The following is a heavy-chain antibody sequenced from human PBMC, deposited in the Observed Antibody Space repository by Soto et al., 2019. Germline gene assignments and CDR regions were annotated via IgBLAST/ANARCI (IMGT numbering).Heavy chain of an antibody. CDR3: ARALPVPAARYYYYYYMDV. D-gene: IGHD2-2*01. Sequence: SETLSLTCTVSGGSISSGGYYWSWIRQHPGKGLEWIGYIYYSGSTYYNPSLKSRVTISVDTSKNQFSLKLSSVTAADTAVYYCARALPVPAARYYYYYYMDVWGKGTTVTVSS. CDR1: GGSISSGGYY. V-gene: IGHV4-31*03. CDR2: IYYSGST. J-gene: IGHJ6*03.